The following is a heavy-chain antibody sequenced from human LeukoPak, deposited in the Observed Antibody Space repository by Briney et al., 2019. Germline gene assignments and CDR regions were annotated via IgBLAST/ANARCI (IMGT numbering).Heavy chain of an antibody. J-gene: IGHJ4*02. CDR1: GFTFSSYA. D-gene: IGHD4-17*01. CDR3: ARVSRIGAVTTAILSFDY. Sequence: PGGSLRLSCAASGFTFSSYAMHWVRQAPGKGLEWVAVISYDGSNKYYADSVKGRFTISRDNSKNTLYLQMNSLRAEDTAVYYCARVSRIGAVTTAILSFDYWGQGTLVTVSS. V-gene: IGHV3-30-3*01. CDR2: ISYDGSNK.